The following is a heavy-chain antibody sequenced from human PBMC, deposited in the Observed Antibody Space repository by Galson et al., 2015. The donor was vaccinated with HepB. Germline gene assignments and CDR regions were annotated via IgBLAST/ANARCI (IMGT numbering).Heavy chain of an antibody. J-gene: IGHJ3*02. CDR3: ARDQGARLGELSWNSAFDI. CDR2: TYYRSKWYN. V-gene: IGHV6-1*01. CDR1: GDSVSSTSAA. Sequence: CAISGDSVSSTSAAWNWIRQSPSRGLEWLGRTYYRSKWYNDYAVSVKSRITINPDTSKNQFSLQLNSVTPEDTAVYYCARDQGARLGELSWNSAFDIWCQVTIVTVSS. D-gene: IGHD3-16*02.